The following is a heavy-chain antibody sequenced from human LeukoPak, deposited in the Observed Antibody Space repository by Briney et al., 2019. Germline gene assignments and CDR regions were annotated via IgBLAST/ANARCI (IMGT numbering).Heavy chain of an antibody. V-gene: IGHV3-66*02. CDR1: GFTVSSNY. D-gene: IGHD3-16*02. CDR3: ARDSSGLSSY. J-gene: IGHJ4*02. Sequence: GGSLMLSFAASGFTVSSNYMSWVRQAPGKGVEWVSVIYSGGSTYYADSVKGRFTISRDNSKNTLYLQMNSLRAEDTAVYYCARDSSGLSSYWGQGTLVTVSS. CDR2: IYSGGST.